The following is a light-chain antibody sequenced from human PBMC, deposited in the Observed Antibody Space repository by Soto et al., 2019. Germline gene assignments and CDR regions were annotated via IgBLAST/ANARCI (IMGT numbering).Light chain of an antibody. CDR2: DAS. V-gene: IGKV3-11*01. CDR3: QQRTNGLT. CDR1: QSVSSY. Sequence: EIVLTQSPATLSLSPGERATLSCRASQSVSSYLAWYQQKPGQAPRLLIYDASTRATGSPDRFSGSGFGTDFTLTISSLEPEDFAVYYCQQRTNGLTFGGGTKVDIK. J-gene: IGKJ4*01.